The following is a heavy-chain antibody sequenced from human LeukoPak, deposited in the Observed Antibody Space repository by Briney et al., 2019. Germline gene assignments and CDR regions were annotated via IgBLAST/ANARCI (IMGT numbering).Heavy chain of an antibody. CDR3: AKDVSSSWYVALDY. CDR2: ISGSGGST. V-gene: IGHV3-23*01. CDR1: GFTFSSYA. Sequence: PGGSPRLSCAASGFTFSSYAMSWVRQAPGKGLEWVSAISGSGGSTYYADSVKGRFTISRDNSKNTLYLQMNSLRAEDTAVYYCAKDVSSSWYVALDYWGQGTLVTVSS. D-gene: IGHD6-13*01. J-gene: IGHJ4*02.